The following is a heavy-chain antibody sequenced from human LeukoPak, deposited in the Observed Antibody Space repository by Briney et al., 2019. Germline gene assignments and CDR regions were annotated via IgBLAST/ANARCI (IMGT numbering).Heavy chain of an antibody. V-gene: IGHV4-59*01. CDR2: IYYSGST. CDR3: ARVHTGWLFYFDY. CDR1: GGSISSYY. J-gene: IGHJ4*02. Sequence: SETLSLTCTVSGGSISSYYWSWIRQPPGKGLEWIGYIYYSGSTNYNPSLKSRVTISVDTSKNQFSLKLSSVTAADTAVYYCARVHTGWLFYFDYWGQGTLVTVSS. D-gene: IGHD3-22*01.